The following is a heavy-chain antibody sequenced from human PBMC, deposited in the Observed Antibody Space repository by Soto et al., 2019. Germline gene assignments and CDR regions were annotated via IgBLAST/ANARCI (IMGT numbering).Heavy chain of an antibody. CDR1: DFTVSSNY. CDR3: ARGKLGRIAALDY. D-gene: IGHD6-6*01. V-gene: IGHV3-53*04. J-gene: IGHJ4*02. Sequence: EVQLVESGGGLVQPGGSLRLSCAASDFTVSSNYMSWVRQAPGKGLEWVSVSYSGGSTYYAGSVKGRFTISRHNSKDTLYLQMNSLRGDDTAVYYCARGKLGRIAALDYWGQGTLVTVSS. CDR2: SYSGGST.